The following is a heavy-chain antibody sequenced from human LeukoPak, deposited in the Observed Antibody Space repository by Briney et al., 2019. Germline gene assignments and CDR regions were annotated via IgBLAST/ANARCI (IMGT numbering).Heavy chain of an antibody. V-gene: IGHV1-69*13. CDR3: AREEESQDWLDP. Sequence: SVKVSCKASGGTFSSYATSWVRQAPGQGLEWMGGIIPIFGTANYAQKFQGSVTITADESTSTAYMELSSLRSEDTAVYYCAREEESQDWLDPWGQGTLLTVSS. CDR1: GGTFSSYA. J-gene: IGHJ5*02. CDR2: IIPIFGTA.